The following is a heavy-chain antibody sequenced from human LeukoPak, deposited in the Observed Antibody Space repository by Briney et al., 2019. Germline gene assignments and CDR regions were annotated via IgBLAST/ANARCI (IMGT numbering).Heavy chain of an antibody. Sequence: SVKVSCKASGGTFSSYAISWVRQAPGQGLEWRGGIIPIFGSANYAQKFQGRVTITADKSTSTAYMDLSSLRAEDTAVYYCAKGQVPYYDFWSGQTYYYYYMDVWGKGTTVTVSS. CDR2: IIPIFGSA. D-gene: IGHD3-3*01. CDR1: GGTFSSYA. V-gene: IGHV1-69*06. J-gene: IGHJ6*03. CDR3: AKGQVPYYDFWSGQTYYYYYMDV.